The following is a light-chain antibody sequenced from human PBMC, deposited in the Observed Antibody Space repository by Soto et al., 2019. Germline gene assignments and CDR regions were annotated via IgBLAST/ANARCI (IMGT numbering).Light chain of an antibody. CDR2: GAS. CDR1: QSVSSSY. Sequence: EIVLTQSPATLSLSPGERATLSCRASQSVSSSYLAWYQQKPGQAPRLLIYGASSRATGIPDRFSGSGSGTDFTLTISSLEPDDFALYYSQQYKDWPPLTFGGGTRVEIK. J-gene: IGKJ4*01. CDR3: QQYKDWPPLT. V-gene: IGKV3D-20*02.